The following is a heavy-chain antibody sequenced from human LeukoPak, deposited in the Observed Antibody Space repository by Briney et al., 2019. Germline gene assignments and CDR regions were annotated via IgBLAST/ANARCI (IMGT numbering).Heavy chain of an antibody. CDR1: GYSITSGYY. Sequence: SETLSLTCTVSGYSITSGYYSAWIRQSPGKGLEWIGSIYHSGNTYYNPSLKSRVIILVDTSKNQFSLQLGSVTPTDTAVYYCARAGYCSGVSCYSAVPGKYWGQGALVTVSS. CDR3: ARAGYCSGVSCYSAVPGKY. V-gene: IGHV4-38-2*02. J-gene: IGHJ4*02. CDR2: IYHSGNT. D-gene: IGHD2-15*01.